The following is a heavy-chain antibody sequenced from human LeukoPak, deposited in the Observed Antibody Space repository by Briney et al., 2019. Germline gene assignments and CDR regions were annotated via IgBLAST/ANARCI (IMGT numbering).Heavy chain of an antibody. CDR2: ISTDGSST. D-gene: IGHD1-26*01. CDR1: GFTFSSYW. CDR3: ARGGSGSSYLVHI. Sequence: GGSLRLSCAASGFTFSSYWMHWVRQAPGKGLVWVSLISTDGSSTRYADSVKGRFTISRDNAKNTLYVQMNSLRAEDTAVYYCARGGSGSSYLVHIWGQGTLVTVSS. J-gene: IGHJ4*02. V-gene: IGHV3-74*01.